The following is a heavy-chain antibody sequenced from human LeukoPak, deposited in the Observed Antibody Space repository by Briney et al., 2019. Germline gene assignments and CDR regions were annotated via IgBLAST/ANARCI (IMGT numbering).Heavy chain of an antibody. Sequence: PGGSLRLSCAASGFTYSSYRMNWVRQAPGKGLEWVSSISDSGYFIYYADSVKGRFTISRDNAKNSVSLQMNNLRAEDTAVYYCANHFACGSETCSSFDDWGQGTLVTVSS. J-gene: IGHJ4*02. CDR1: GFTYSSYR. CDR3: ANHFACGSETCSSFDD. CDR2: ISDSGYFI. V-gene: IGHV3-21*01. D-gene: IGHD2-21*01.